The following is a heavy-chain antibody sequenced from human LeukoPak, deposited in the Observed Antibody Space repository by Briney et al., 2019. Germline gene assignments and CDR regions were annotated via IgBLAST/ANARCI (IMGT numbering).Heavy chain of an antibody. D-gene: IGHD3-10*01. J-gene: IGHJ4*02. CDR3: ARDDQYGTGGNYIDG. Sequence: KPGGSLRLSCAASGFTFSSYSMNWVRQAPGKGLEWVSSIGSRTSYTYHADSVKGRFTISRDNAKNSLYLQMNNLRSEDTAVYYCARDDQYGTGGNYIDGWGEGTRVTV. CDR2: IGSRTSYT. V-gene: IGHV3-21*01. CDR1: GFTFSSYS.